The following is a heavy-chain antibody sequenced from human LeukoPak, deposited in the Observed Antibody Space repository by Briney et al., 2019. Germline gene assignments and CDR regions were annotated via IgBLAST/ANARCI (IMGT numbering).Heavy chain of an antibody. CDR3: ARHTSYGGNSAFGD. D-gene: IGHD4-17*01. CDR2: INHSGST. J-gene: IGHJ4*02. CDR1: GGSFSGYY. Sequence: SETLSLTCAVYGGSFSGYYWSWIRQPPGKGLEWIGEINHSGSTNYNPSLKSRVTISVDTSKNQFSLKLSSVTAADTAVYYCARHTSYGGNSAFGDWGQGTLVTVSS. V-gene: IGHV4-34*01.